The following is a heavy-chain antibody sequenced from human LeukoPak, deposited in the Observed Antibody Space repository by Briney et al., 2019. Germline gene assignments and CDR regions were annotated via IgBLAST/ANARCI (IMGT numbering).Heavy chain of an antibody. CDR3: AKGRIGSYAYDY. J-gene: IGHJ4*02. CDR2: ISGSGDST. D-gene: IGHD1-26*01. Sequence: GGSLRLSCAASGFTFSDYAMSWVRQAPGKGLEWVSTISGSGDSTNYADSVKGRFTISRDSYKDTLYLQLNSLRAEDTAIYYCAKGRIGSYAYDYRGQGTLVTVSS. V-gene: IGHV3-23*01. CDR1: GFTFSDYA.